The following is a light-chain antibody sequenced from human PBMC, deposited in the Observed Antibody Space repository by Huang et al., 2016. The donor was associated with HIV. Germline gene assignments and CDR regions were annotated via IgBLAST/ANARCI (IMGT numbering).Light chain of an antibody. CDR3: QQYYDWPPLT. J-gene: IGKJ4*01. CDR1: QHIVGN. V-gene: IGKV3-15*01. CDR2: GAS. Sequence: EIIMTQSPATLSVSPGERVTLSCRASQHIVGNLAGYQQKPGQAPRLLIYGASTRATDVPARFSGSGSGTDFTLTISSLQSEDFAVYYCQQYYDWPPLTFGGGTKVEVK.